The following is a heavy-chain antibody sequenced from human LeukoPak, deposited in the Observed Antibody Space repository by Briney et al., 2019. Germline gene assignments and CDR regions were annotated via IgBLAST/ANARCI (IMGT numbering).Heavy chain of an antibody. D-gene: IGHD5-18*01. CDR1: GFTFSNYW. CDR3: ARSTRGYSYILDY. Sequence: GGSLRLSCEGSGFTFSNYWMSWVRQAPGKGLEWVANINEDGREKHDVDSVKGRFTISRDNAKNSLYLQMNSLRAEDTAVYYCARSTRGYSYILDYWGQGTLVTVSS. J-gene: IGHJ4*02. V-gene: IGHV3-7*03. CDR2: INEDGREK.